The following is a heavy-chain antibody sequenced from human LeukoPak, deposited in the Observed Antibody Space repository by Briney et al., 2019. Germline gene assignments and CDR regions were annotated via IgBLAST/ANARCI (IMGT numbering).Heavy chain of an antibody. CDR1: GGSISSGGYS. D-gene: IGHD2-21*02. J-gene: IGHJ3*02. CDR2: IYHSGST. CDR3: ASSCGGDCLGAFDI. V-gene: IGHV4-30-2*01. Sequence: SETLSLTCAVSGGSISSGGYSWSWIRQPPGKGLEWIGYIYHSGSTYYNPSLKSRVTISVDRSKNQFSLKLSSVTAADTAVYYCASSCGGDCLGAFDIWGQGTMVTVSS.